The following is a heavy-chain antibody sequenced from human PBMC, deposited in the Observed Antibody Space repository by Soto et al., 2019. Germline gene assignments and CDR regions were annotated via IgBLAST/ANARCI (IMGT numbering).Heavy chain of an antibody. CDR3: ALRSMAVVPEY. V-gene: IGHV4-59*01. J-gene: IGHJ4*02. CDR2: LYYGRIA. CDR1: GDSISSYY. Sequence: QVQLQESGPGLVKPSETLSLTCAVSGDSISSYYCMWIRQPPGKGLESIGYLYYGRIANYNPSLKXRVTXSXYTSTNQCSLTLSSMTAADTAVYYCALRSMAVVPEYWGQGTLVTVSS. D-gene: IGHD3-22*01.